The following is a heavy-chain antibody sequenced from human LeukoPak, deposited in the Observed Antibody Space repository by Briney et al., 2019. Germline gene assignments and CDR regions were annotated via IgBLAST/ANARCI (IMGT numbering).Heavy chain of an antibody. Sequence: PGGSLRLSCAASGFTFSSYGMHWVRQAPGKGMEWVAVIWYDGSNKYYADSVKGRFTISRDNSKNTLYLQMNSLRAEDTAVYYCARDGVSGLEWLPYYYYRMDVWGQGTTVTVSS. D-gene: IGHD3-3*01. CDR1: GFTFSSYG. J-gene: IGHJ6*02. V-gene: IGHV3-33*01. CDR3: ARDGVSGLEWLPYYYYRMDV. CDR2: IWYDGSNK.